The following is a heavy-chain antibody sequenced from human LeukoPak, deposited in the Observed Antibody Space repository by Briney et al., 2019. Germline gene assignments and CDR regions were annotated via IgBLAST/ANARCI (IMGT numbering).Heavy chain of an antibody. CDR2: IYTSGSS. D-gene: IGHD2-21*01. CDR1: GGSVSSYY. V-gene: IGHV4-4*07. J-gene: IGHJ3*02. CDR3: ARLYCGAACYPDDAFDI. Sequence: SETLSLTCTVSGGSVSSYYWSWIRQSAGKGLEWIGRIYTSGSSDYNPSFKSRVTMSVDKSKNLFSLNLTSVAAADTAVYYCARLYCGAACYPDDAFDIWGQGTMVTVSS.